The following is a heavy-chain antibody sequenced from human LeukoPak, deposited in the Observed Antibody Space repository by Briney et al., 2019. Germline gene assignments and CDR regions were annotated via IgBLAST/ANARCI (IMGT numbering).Heavy chain of an antibody. CDR2: INHSGST. V-gene: IGHV4-34*01. CDR1: GVTVSGYY. D-gene: IGHD3-10*01. J-gene: IGHJ4*02. CDR3: ASTRSPVRGVITYYFDY. Sequence: SETLSLTCAGYGVTVSGYYWSWIPQPPGNGREWIGEINHSGSTNYNPSLKSRATISVDTSKSQFSLKLSYVTAADTAVYYCASTRSPVRGVITYYFDYRGQGTLVTVS.